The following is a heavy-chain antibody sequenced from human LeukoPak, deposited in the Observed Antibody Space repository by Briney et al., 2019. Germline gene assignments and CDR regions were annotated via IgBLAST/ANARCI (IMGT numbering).Heavy chain of an antibody. J-gene: IGHJ4*02. CDR2: IYSGGST. D-gene: IGHD1-26*01. CDR1: GFTVSSNY. CDR3: ARVLGSGSYLYFDY. Sequence: GGSLRLSCAASGFTVSSNYMSWVRQAPGKGLEWVSVIYSGGSTYYADSVKGRFTISRHNSKNTLYLQMNSLRAEDTAVYYCARVLGSGSYLYFDYWGQGTLVTVSS. V-gene: IGHV3-53*04.